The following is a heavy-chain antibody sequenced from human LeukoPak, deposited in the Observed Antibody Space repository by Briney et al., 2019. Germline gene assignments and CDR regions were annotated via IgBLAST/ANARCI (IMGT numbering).Heavy chain of an antibody. CDR3: ARGGDYRFDY. V-gene: IGHV4-34*01. Sequence: SETLSLTCAVYGGSFSGYYWSWIRQPPGKGLQCIGYISYSCSTNYNPSLTSRVTLSVYQSKNQLSLRLTSVTAADTAVYYCARGGDYRFDYWGQGTLVTVSS. D-gene: IGHD4-17*01. CDR2: ISYSCST. J-gene: IGHJ4*02. CDR1: GGSFSGYY.